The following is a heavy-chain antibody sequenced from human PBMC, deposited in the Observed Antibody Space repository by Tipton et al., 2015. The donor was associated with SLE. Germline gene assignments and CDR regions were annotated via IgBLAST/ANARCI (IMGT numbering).Heavy chain of an antibody. CDR2: MNPNSGDT. D-gene: IGHD4/OR15-4a*01. J-gene: IGHJ5*02. Sequence: QLVQSGAEVKKPGASVKVSCKASGYIFTNYDINWVRQAPGQGLEWMGWMNPNSGDTGYAQKFQGRVTMTRSTSISTAYMDLSSLSSDDTAVYYCARDYGTNSGWFDPWGQGTLVTVSS. V-gene: IGHV1-8*02. CDR1: GYIFTNYD. CDR3: ARDYGTNSGWFDP.